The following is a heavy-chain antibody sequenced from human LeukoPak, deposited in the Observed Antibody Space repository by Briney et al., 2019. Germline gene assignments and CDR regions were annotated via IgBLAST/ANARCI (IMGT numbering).Heavy chain of an antibody. V-gene: IGHV3-23*01. Sequence: GGSLRLSCAASGFTFSSYAMSWVRQAPGKGLEWVSAISGSGGSTYYADSVKGRFTISRDNSKNTLYLQMNSLRAEDTAVYYCAKDAGYCSSITCDLDYWGQGTLVTVSS. CDR2: ISGSGGST. D-gene: IGHD2-2*01. CDR3: AKDAGYCSSITCDLDY. J-gene: IGHJ4*02. CDR1: GFTFSSYA.